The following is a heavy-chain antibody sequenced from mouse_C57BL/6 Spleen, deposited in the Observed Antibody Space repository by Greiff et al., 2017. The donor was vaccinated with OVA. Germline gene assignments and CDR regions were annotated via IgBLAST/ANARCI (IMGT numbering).Heavy chain of an antibody. Sequence: VQLKESGPGLVKPSQSLSLTCSVTGYSITSGYYWNWIRQFPGNKLEWMGYISYDGSNNYNPSLKNRISITRDTSKNQFFLKLNSVTTEDTATYYCARDRIYYDYDGYAMDYWGQGTSVTVSS. CDR2: ISYDGSN. V-gene: IGHV3-6*01. CDR1: GYSITSGYY. J-gene: IGHJ4*01. CDR3: ARDRIYYDYDGYAMDY. D-gene: IGHD2-4*01.